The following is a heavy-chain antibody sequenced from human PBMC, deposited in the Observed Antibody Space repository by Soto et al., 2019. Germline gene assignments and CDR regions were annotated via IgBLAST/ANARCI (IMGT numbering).Heavy chain of an antibody. D-gene: IGHD1-26*01. CDR2: IRGDFVTK. CDR1: GFTFSDHA. CDR3: VKEGKMGVEGFDF. Sequence: LRLSCATSGFTFSDHAMHWVRQAAGEGLEWVSGIRGDFVTKHYGVDVKGRFTISRDNYQNTLYLHMNSLGAEDTARYYCVKEGKMGVEGFDFWGQGTLVTVSS. J-gene: IGHJ4*02. V-gene: IGHV3-23*01.